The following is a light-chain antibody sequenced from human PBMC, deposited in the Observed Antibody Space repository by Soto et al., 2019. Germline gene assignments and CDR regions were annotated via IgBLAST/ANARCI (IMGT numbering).Light chain of an antibody. CDR2: RAS. Sequence: DRGWMQYPATPSVAPGERTPLSRLASQSVGSLLAWYQQKPGQAPRLLIYRASSRATGISGSFSGSGSGTEFTLTITSLQSEDFAVYYCQQYNEWPIPFGQGARPEI. J-gene: IGKJ5*01. V-gene: IGKV3-15*01. CDR3: QQYNEWPIP. CDR1: QSVGSL.